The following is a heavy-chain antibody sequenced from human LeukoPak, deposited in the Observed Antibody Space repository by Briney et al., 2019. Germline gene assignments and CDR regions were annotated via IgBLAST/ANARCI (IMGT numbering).Heavy chain of an antibody. V-gene: IGHV1-69*04. CDR1: GGTFSSYA. CDR2: IIPIFGIA. Sequence: ASVKVSCKASGGTFSSYAISWARQAPGQGLEWIGRIIPIFGIANYAQKFQGRVTITADKSTSTAYMELSSLRSEDTAVYYCAREGVVVVAATLWFDPWGQGTLVTVSS. D-gene: IGHD2-15*01. CDR3: AREGVVVVAATLWFDP. J-gene: IGHJ5*02.